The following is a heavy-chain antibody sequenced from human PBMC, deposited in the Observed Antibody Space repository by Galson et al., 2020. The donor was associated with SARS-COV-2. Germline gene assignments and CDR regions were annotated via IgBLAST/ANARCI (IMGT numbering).Heavy chain of an antibody. CDR1: GASSSSSSSYY. CDR2: IYNSGGT. D-gene: IGHD2-15*01. Sequence: SETLSLTCTVSGASSSSSSSYYWGWIRQPPGKGLAWIGSIYNSGGTHYNPSLKSRVTISIDTSANQFSLKVSSVTAADTAVYYCARYASATYFDSWGQGTLVTVSS. J-gene: IGHJ4*02. V-gene: IGHV4-39*07. CDR3: ARYASATYFDS.